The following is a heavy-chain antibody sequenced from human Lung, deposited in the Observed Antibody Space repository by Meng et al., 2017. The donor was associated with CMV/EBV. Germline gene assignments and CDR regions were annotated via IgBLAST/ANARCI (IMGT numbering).Heavy chain of an antibody. J-gene: IGHJ4*02. V-gene: IGHV1-2*02. D-gene: IGHD7-27*01. Sequence: GESXKISCTGSGYSFTSYWIGWVRQMPGKGLEWMGWIHTHRGDTNYAQQFQGRVTLTRDTSINTGYMELTRLTSDDTAVYYCARDNNWGPDDWGQGTRVTVSS. CDR2: IHTHRGDT. CDR3: ARDNNWGPDD. CDR1: GYSFTSYW.